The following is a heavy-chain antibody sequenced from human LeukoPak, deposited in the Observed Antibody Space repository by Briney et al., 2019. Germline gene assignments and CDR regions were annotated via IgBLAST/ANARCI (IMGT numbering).Heavy chain of an antibody. CDR2: ITMNSVR. CDR3: TRGRCQLLGPNDY. D-gene: IGHD1-26*01. J-gene: IGHJ4*02. V-gene: IGHV3-69-1*01. Sequence: PGGSLRLSCSASGFSLSDYGMSWVRQAPGKGLEWVSYITMNSVRFYADSVKGRFTISRDNDKNSVYLQMSSLRDEDTAVYFCTRGRCQLLGPNDYWGQGSLVTVSS. CDR1: GFSLSDYG.